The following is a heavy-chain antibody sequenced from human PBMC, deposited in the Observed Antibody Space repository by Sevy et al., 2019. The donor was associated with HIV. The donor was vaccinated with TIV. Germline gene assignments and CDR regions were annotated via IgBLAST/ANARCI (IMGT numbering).Heavy chain of an antibody. Sequence: SETLSLTCTVSGGSISSYYWSWIRQPAGKGLEWIGRIYTSGSTNYNPSLKSRVTMSVDTSKNQFSLTLSSVTAADTAVYYCARDGKYYDFWSGYQAENWFDPWGQGTLVTVSS. J-gene: IGHJ5*02. CDR2: IYTSGST. V-gene: IGHV4-4*07. D-gene: IGHD3-3*01. CDR3: ARDGKYYDFWSGYQAENWFDP. CDR1: GGSISSYY.